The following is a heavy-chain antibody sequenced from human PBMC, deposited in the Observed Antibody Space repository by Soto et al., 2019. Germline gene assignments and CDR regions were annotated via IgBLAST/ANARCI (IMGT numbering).Heavy chain of an antibody. D-gene: IGHD4-17*01. V-gene: IGHV4-39*01. J-gene: IGHJ4*01. CDR2: VYYRGRS. CDR3: VSQRTTVPTQAYFDY. Sequence: SETLSVTCTVSDGSVTNSSYYWGWIRQSPGKGLEWIGSVYYRGRSYSKSSVKSRVTISVDTSKNRFSLSLNSVTASDTAVYFCVSQRTTVPTQAYFDYWGPGALVTVSS. CDR1: DGSVTNSSYY.